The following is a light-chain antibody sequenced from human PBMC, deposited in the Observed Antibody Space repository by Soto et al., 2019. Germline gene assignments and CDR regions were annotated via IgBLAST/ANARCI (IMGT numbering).Light chain of an antibody. J-gene: IGKJ4*01. CDR3: QQYYNWLT. V-gene: IGKV3-15*01. CDR1: QSVSSD. CDR2: RTS. Sequence: EIVMTQSPATLPVSPGERATLSCRASQSVSSDLAWYQQKPGQPPRLLIYRTSTRATGIPARFSGSGSGTEFTLTISRMQSEDFAVYYCQQYYNWLTFGGGTKVDIK.